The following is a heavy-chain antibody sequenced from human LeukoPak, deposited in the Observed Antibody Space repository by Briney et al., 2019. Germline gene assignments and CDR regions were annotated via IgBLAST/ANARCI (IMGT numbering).Heavy chain of an antibody. CDR1: GGTFSSYA. CDR3: ATGILTGYPLGNYYYMDV. Sequence: SVKVSCKASGGTFSSYAISWVRQAPGQGLEWMGGIIPIFGTANYAQKFQGRVTITADKSTSTAYMELSSLRSEDTAVYYCATGILTGYPLGNYYYMDVWGKGTTVTVSS. J-gene: IGHJ6*03. D-gene: IGHD3-9*01. CDR2: IIPIFGTA. V-gene: IGHV1-69*06.